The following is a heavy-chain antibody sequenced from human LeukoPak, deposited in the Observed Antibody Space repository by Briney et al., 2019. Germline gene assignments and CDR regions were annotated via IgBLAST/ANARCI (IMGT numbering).Heavy chain of an antibody. J-gene: IGHJ4*02. CDR2: ISYDGSKK. D-gene: IGHD3-10*01. V-gene: IGHV3-30*18. CDR1: GFTFSSYS. Sequence: GGSLRLSCEASGFTFSSYSMHWVRQAPGKGLEWVAVISYDGSKKYYADSVKGRFAISRDNSKNTLYLQMNSLRAEDTAVYYCAKDQGYGSGTYLDYWGQGTLVTVSS. CDR3: AKDQGYGSGTYLDY.